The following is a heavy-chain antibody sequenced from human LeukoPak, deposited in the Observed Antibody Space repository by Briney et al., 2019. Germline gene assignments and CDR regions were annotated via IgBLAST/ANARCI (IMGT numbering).Heavy chain of an antibody. CDR3: ARRDYHDSSGYYDLSY. J-gene: IGHJ4*02. D-gene: IGHD3-22*01. CDR2: ISSSSSTI. Sequence: PGGSLRLSCAASGFTFSSYSMNWVRQAPGKGLEWVSYISSSSSTIYYADSVKGRFTISRDNAKNSLYLRMNSLRAEDTAVYYCARRDYHDSSGYYDLSYWGQGTLVTVSS. V-gene: IGHV3-48*01. CDR1: GFTFSSYS.